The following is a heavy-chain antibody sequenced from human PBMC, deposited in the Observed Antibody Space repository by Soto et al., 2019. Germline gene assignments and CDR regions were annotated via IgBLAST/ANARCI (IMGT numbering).Heavy chain of an antibody. Sequence: PSETLSLTCTVSGGSISSGNYYWSWIRQPPGKGLEWIGFISYSGSTYYNLSLKSRVTISVDTSKNQFSLNLSFVTAADTAVYYCATMGTPATGLYYFDYWGQGTLVTVSS. J-gene: IGHJ4*02. CDR2: ISYSGST. CDR3: ATMGTPATGLYYFDY. V-gene: IGHV4-30-4*01. CDR1: GGSISSGNYY. D-gene: IGHD2-15*01.